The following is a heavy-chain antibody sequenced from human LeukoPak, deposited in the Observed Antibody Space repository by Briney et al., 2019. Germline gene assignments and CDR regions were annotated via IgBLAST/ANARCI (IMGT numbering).Heavy chain of an antibody. V-gene: IGHV1-18*01. J-gene: IGHJ3*01. CDR3: AKDLYSSLSGSEVFDV. CDR1: GYLFISYG. CDR2: ISAYNGQT. Sequence: GASVKVSCKAFGYLFISYGINWVRQAPGQGLEWMGWISAYNGQTNYAQEFQGRVTMTTDTSTTTAYMELTGLRFNDTAVYCCAKDLYSSLSGSEVFDVWGQGTRVTVSS. D-gene: IGHD3-10*01.